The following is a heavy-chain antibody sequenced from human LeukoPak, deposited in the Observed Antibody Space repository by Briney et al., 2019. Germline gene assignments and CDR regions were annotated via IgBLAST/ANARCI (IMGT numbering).Heavy chain of an antibody. CDR2: TYYRGST. CDR1: NASINSYY. V-gene: IGHV4-59*12. CDR3: ARFYYDSSGYVSFDY. Sequence: SETLSLTCAVSNASINSYYWSWIRQPPGKGLEWIGYTYYRGSTNYNPSLRSRVTISLDTSKNQFSLKLSSVTAADTAVYYRARFYYDSSGYVSFDYWGQGTLVTVSS. D-gene: IGHD3-22*01. J-gene: IGHJ4*02.